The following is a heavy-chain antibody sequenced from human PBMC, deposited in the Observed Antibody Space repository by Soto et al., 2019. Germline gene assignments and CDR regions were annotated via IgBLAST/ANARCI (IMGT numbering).Heavy chain of an antibody. CDR1: GGPIKTVDYY. CDR2: VFYSGAT. V-gene: IGHV4-30-4*01. Sequence: PSETLSLTCNVSGGPIKTVDYYWNWIRQPPGKGLEWIGYVFYSGATNYSPSLKSRAAISMDTSKNQFSLSLTSVTAADTAVYYCARAGFYYGHLIXWGQGIRVPVSX. CDR3: ARAGFYYGHLIX. D-gene: IGHD3-16*01. J-gene: IGHJ4*02.